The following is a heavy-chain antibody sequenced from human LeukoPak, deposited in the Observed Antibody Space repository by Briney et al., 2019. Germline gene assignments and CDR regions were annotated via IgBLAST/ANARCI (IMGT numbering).Heavy chain of an antibody. V-gene: IGHV3-73*01. J-gene: IGHJ4*02. Sequence: GGSLRLSCAASGFTFSGSPILWVRQASGKGLEWVGRIRSKADNYATAYAASVQGRCTISRDDSKSTAYLQLNSLKTEDTAVYYCTQINYWGQGALVTVSS. CDR2: IRSKADNYAT. CDR1: GFTFSGSP. CDR3: TQINY.